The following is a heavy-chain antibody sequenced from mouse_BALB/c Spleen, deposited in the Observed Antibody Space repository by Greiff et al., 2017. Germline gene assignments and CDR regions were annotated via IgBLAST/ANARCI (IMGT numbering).Heavy chain of an antibody. CDR3: ARSGYYGSSYRDYFDY. D-gene: IGHD1-1*01. V-gene: IGHV1-80*01. Sequence: VQLQQSGAELVRPGSSVKISCKASGYAFSSYWMNWVKQRPGQGLEWIGQIYPGDGDTNYNGKFKGKATLTADKSSSTAYMQLSSLTSEDSAVYFCARSGYYGSSYRDYFDYWGQGTTLTVSS. J-gene: IGHJ2*01. CDR1: GYAFSSYW. CDR2: IYPGDGDT.